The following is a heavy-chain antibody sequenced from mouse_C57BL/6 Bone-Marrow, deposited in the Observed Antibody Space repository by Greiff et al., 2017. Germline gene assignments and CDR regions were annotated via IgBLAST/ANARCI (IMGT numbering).Heavy chain of an antibody. D-gene: IGHD2-2*01. Sequence: QVQLQQSGAELVRPGASVKLSCKASGYTFTDYYINWVKQRPGQGLEWIARIYPGSGNTYYNEKFKGKATLTAEKSSSTAYMQLSSLTSEDSAVYCCARWGVTGGFAYWGQGTLVTVAA. J-gene: IGHJ3*01. CDR2: IYPGSGNT. CDR1: GYTFTDYY. V-gene: IGHV1-76*01. CDR3: ARWGVTGGFAY.